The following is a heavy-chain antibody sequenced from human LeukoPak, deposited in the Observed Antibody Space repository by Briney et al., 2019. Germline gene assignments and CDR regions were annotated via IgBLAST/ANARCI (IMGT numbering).Heavy chain of an antibody. V-gene: IGHV4-59*01. CDR1: GGSISSYY. CDR2: IYYSGST. Sequence: SSETLSLTCTVSGGSISSYYWSWIRQPPGKGLEWIGYIYYSGSTNYNPSLKSRVTISVDTSKKQFSLKLSSVTAADTAVYYCARYQIPAAGRGAFDIWGQGTMVTVSS. CDR3: ARYQIPAAGRGAFDI. D-gene: IGHD6-13*01. J-gene: IGHJ3*02.